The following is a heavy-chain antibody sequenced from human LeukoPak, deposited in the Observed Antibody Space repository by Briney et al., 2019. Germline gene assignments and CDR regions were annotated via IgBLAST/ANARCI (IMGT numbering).Heavy chain of an antibody. CDR3: ARANPLGYSSSWYVD. CDR2: IKQDGSEK. J-gene: IGHJ4*02. D-gene: IGHD6-13*01. V-gene: IGHV3-7*03. Sequence: GGSLRLSCAASGFTFSSYWMSWVRQAPGKGLEWVANIKQDGSEKYYVDSVKGRFTISRDNAKNSLYLQMNSLRAEDTAVYYCARANPLGYSSSWYVDWGQGALVTVSS. CDR1: GFTFSSYW.